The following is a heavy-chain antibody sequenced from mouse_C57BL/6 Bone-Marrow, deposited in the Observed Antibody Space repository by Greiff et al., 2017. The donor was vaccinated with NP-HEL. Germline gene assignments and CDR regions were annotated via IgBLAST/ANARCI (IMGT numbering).Heavy chain of an antibody. CDR3: TPETAQATSDY. CDR2: IDPENGDT. Sequence: EVQLQQSGAELVRPGASVKLSCTASGFNIKDDYMHWVKQRPEQGLEWIGWIDPENGDTEYASKFQGKATITADTSSNTAYLQLSSLTSEDTAVYYCTPETAQATSDYWGQGTTRTVSS. CDR1: GFNIKDDY. J-gene: IGHJ2*01. D-gene: IGHD3-2*02. V-gene: IGHV14-4*01.